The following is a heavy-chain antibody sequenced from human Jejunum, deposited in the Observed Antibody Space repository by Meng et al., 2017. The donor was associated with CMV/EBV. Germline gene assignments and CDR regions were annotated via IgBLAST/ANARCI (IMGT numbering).Heavy chain of an antibody. CDR1: GDTFTNYF. Sequence: QELLWRRGGEVKSPRSSLRVSCKASGDTFTNYFISWVRQAPGQGLEWMGVIIPICGTTDYAPKFQGRVAITADESTSTAYMELSSLTSEDTAVYYCARAGGQGGWFDPWGQGTLVTVSS. D-gene: IGHD3-10*01. J-gene: IGHJ5*02. V-gene: IGHV1-69*01. CDR3: ARAGGQGGWFDP. CDR2: IIPICGTT.